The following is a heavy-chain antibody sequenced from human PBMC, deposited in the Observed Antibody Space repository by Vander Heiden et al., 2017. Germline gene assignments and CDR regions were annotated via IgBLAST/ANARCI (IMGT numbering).Heavy chain of an antibody. J-gene: IGHJ4*02. CDR3: AKDLYYDSSYYFDY. CDR2: ISGSGGST. V-gene: IGHV3-23*01. D-gene: IGHD3-22*01. Sequence: EVQLLESVGGLVQPGGSLRLSCAASGFTFSSYAMSWVRQAPGKGLEWVSAISGSGGSTYYADSVRGRFTISRDNSKNTLYLQINSLRAEDTAVYYCAKDLYYDSSYYFDYWGQGTLVTVSS. CDR1: GFTFSSYA.